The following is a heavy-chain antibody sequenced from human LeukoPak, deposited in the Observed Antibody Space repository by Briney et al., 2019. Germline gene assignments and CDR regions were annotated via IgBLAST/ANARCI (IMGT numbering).Heavy chain of an antibody. V-gene: IGHV3-21*01. CDR1: GFTFSSYS. CDR2: ISSSSSYI. CDR3: ARDNYYDSSGYYRGTYGMDV. J-gene: IGHJ6*02. D-gene: IGHD3-22*01. Sequence: PGGSLRLSCAASGFTFSSYSMNWVRQAPGKGLEWVSSISSSSSYIYYADSVKGRFTISRDNAKNSLYLQMNSLRAEDTAVYYCARDNYYDSSGYYRGTYGMDVWGQGTTVTVSS.